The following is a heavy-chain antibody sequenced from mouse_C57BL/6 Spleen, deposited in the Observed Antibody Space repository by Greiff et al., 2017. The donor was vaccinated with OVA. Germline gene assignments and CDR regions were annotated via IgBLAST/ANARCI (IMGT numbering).Heavy chain of an antibody. J-gene: IGHJ3*01. CDR1: GYTFTDYN. CDR2: INPNNGGT. Sequence: EVQLQQSGPELVKPGASVKMSCKASGYTFTDYNMHWVKQSHGKSLEWIGYINPNNGGTSYNQKFKGKATLTVNKSSSTAYMELRSLTSEDSAVYYCARSGIYYYGSSFAYWGQGTLVTVSA. CDR3: ARSGIYYYGSSFAY. D-gene: IGHD1-1*01. V-gene: IGHV1-22*01.